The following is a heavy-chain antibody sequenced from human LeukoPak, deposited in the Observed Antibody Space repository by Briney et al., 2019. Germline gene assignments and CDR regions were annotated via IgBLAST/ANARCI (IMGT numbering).Heavy chain of an antibody. J-gene: IGHJ4*02. D-gene: IGHD2-2*02. CDR1: GGSISSSSYY. V-gene: IGHV4-39*07. Sequence: SETLSLTCTVSGGSISSSSYYWGWIRQPPGKGLEWIGSIYYSGSTYYNPSLKSRVTISVDTSKNQFSLKLSSVTAADTAVYYCARTVVVPAAIRPLASSFDYWGQGTLVTVSS. CDR2: IYYSGST. CDR3: ARTVVVPAAIRPLASSFDY.